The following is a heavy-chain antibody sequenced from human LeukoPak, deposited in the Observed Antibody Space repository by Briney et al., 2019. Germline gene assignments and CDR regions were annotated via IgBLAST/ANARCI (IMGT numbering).Heavy chain of an antibody. CDR3: ARATILLYGMDV. CDR1: GDSVSSNSAA. D-gene: IGHD5-12*01. J-gene: IGHJ6*02. Sequence: SQTLSLTCVISGDSVSSNSAAWNWIRQSPSRGLEGLGRTYYRSKWYNDYAVSVKSRITIKPDTSKNQFSLQLNSVTPEDTAVYYCARATILLYGMDVWGQGTTVTVSS. CDR2: TYYRSKWYN. V-gene: IGHV6-1*01.